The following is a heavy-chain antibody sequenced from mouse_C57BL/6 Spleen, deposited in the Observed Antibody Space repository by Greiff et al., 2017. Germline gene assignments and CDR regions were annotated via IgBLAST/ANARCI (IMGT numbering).Heavy chain of an antibody. J-gene: IGHJ1*03. V-gene: IGHV5-17*01. CDR1: GFTFSDYG. CDR2: ISSGSSTI. D-gene: IGHD1-1*01. CDR3: AREDYGSSYGWYFDV. Sequence: EVQRVESGGGLVKPGGSLKLSCAASGFTFSDYGMHWVRQAPEKGLEWVAYISSGSSTIYYADTVQGRFTISRDNATNTLFLQMTSLRSEDTAMYYCAREDYGSSYGWYFDVWGTGTTVTVSS.